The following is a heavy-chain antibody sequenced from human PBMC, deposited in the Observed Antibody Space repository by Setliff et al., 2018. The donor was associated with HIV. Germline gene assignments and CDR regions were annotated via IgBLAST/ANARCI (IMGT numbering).Heavy chain of an antibody. CDR2: VYSNGNT. V-gene: IGHV4-59*11. CDR1: GGSISGHY. CDR3: ARVQYHYVNNGDSYYFTH. D-gene: IGHD3-10*02. J-gene: IGHJ4*01. Sequence: PSETLSLTCTVSGGSISGHYWSWIRQTPGKGLEWIGYVYSNGNTDYNPSLKSRVTISVDKSKNQFSLRLNSVTAADTAVYYCARVQYHYVNNGDSYYFTHWGHGTLVTVSS.